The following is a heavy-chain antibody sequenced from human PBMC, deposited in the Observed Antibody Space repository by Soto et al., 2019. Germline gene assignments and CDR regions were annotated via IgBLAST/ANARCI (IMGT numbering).Heavy chain of an antibody. CDR1: GYSFTRHW. CDR3: AIRATHDAFDI. V-gene: IGHV5-51*01. Sequence: GESLKISCKGSGYSFTRHWIGWVRQMPGKGLEWMGIFYPGDSDSRYSPSFQGQVTISADKSITTAYLQWSTLKASDTAMYYCAIRATHDAFDIWGPGTMVTVSS. D-gene: IGHD5-12*01. J-gene: IGHJ3*02. CDR2: FYPGDSDS.